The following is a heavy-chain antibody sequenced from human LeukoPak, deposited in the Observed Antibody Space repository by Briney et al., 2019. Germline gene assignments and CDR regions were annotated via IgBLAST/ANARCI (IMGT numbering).Heavy chain of an antibody. Sequence: KPSETLSLTCTVSGYSISSGYYWSWIRQPPGKGLEWIGYIYYSGSTNYNPSLKSRVTISVDTSKNQFSLKLSSVTAADTAVYYCARGFYGQQLVLASYYYYYMDVWGKGTTVTVSS. J-gene: IGHJ6*03. D-gene: IGHD6-13*01. CDR2: IYYSGST. V-gene: IGHV4-61*01. CDR1: GYSISSGYY. CDR3: ARGFYGQQLVLASYYYYYMDV.